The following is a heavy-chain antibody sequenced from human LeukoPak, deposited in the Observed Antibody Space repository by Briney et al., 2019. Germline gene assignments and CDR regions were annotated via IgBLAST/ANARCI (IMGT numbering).Heavy chain of an antibody. CDR2: INPDGTTT. V-gene: IGHV3-74*01. CDR3: ARRHADSTGFDY. CDR1: GFSFSTYW. D-gene: IGHD4-11*01. Sequence: GGCLRLSCAASGFSFSTYWMYWVRQAPGKGLLWVSHINPDGTTTRFADSVKGRFTISRDNAENTLYLQTDSLRAEDTALYYCARRHADSTGFDYWGQGALVTVSS. J-gene: IGHJ4*02.